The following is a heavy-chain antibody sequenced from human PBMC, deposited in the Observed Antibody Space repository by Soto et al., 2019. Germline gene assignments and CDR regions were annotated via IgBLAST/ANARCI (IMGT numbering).Heavy chain of an antibody. D-gene: IGHD2-15*01. CDR3: ARLGCSGGSCYFRDYYGMDV. CDR2: INSDGSST. Sequence: EVQLVESGGGLVQPGGSLRLSCAASGFTFSSYWMHWVRQAPGKGLVWVSRINSDGSSTSYADSVKGRFTNSRDNAKNTLYLQMNSLRAGHTAVYYCARLGCSGGSCYFRDYYGMDVWGQGTTVTVSS. J-gene: IGHJ6*02. CDR1: GFTFSSYW. V-gene: IGHV3-74*01.